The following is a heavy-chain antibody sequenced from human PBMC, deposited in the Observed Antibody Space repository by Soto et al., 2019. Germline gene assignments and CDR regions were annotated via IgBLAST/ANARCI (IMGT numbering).Heavy chain of an antibody. J-gene: IGHJ6*02. CDR3: ASSYYGSGDRGLSYYYYGMDV. CDR2: IYYGGRA. V-gene: IGHV4-39*01. D-gene: IGHD3-10*01. Sequence: QLQLQDSGPGLVQPSETLSLTCTVSGRAISSSSYYWGWIRQPPGKGLEWIGRIYYGGRAYYNPSLKGRVTISLDTSKNQSSLKLSSVPAADTAVYYCASSYYGSGDRGLSYYYYGMDVWGQGTAVAVSS. CDR1: GRAISSSSYY.